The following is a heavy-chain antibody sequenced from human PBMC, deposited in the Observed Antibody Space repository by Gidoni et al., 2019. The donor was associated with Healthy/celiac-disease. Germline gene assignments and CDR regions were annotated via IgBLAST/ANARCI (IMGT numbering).Heavy chain of an antibody. CDR1: RFTFDDYA. CDR3: AKESGDYPDYYYGMDV. J-gene: IGHJ6*02. CDR2: ISWNSGSI. V-gene: IGHV3-9*01. D-gene: IGHD4-17*01. Sequence: LCCTASRFTFDDYAMHWVRPAPGKGLEWVSGISWNSGSIGYADYGKGRFTIARDNAKNSLYLQMNSLRAEDTGLDYCAKESGDYPDYYYGMDVWGQGTTVTVSS.